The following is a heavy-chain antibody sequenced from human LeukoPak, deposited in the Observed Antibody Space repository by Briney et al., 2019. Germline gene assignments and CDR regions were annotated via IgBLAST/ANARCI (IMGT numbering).Heavy chain of an antibody. CDR3: AHSNSYYYYYMDV. V-gene: IGHV3-48*01. CDR2: ISSSSSTI. CDR1: GFTFSSCS. Sequence: GGSLRLSCAASGFTFSSCSMNWVRQAPGKGLEWVSYISSSSSTIYYADSVKGRFTISRDNAKNSLYLQMNSLRAEDTAVYYCAHSNSYYYYYMDVWGKGTTVTVSS. J-gene: IGHJ6*03. D-gene: IGHD4-11*01.